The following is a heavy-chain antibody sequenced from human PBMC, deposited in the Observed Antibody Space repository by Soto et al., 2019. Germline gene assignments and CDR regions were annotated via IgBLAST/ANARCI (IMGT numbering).Heavy chain of an antibody. CDR1: GYTFTSYY. CDR2: INPSGGST. CDR3: ASSCSGGSCTNAFDI. Sequence: ASVKVSCKASGYTFTSYYMHWVRQAPGQGLEWMGIINPSGGSTSYAQKFQGRVTMTRDTSTSTVYMELSSLRSEDTAVYYCASSCSGGSCTNAFDIWGQGTMVTVSS. J-gene: IGHJ3*02. V-gene: IGHV1-46*01. D-gene: IGHD2-15*01.